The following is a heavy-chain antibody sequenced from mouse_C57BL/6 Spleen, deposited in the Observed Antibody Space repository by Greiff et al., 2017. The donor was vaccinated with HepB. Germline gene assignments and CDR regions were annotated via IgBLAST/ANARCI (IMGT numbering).Heavy chain of an antibody. V-gene: IGHV1-15*01. Sequence: QVHVKQSGAELVRPGASVTLSCKASGYTFTDYEMHWVKQTPVHGLEWIGAIDPETGGTAYNQKFKGKAILTADKSSSTAYMELRSLTSEDSAVYYCTKVYYSNYWFAYWGQGTLVTVSA. J-gene: IGHJ3*01. CDR3: TKVYYSNYWFAY. CDR2: IDPETGGT. CDR1: GYTFTDYE. D-gene: IGHD2-5*01.